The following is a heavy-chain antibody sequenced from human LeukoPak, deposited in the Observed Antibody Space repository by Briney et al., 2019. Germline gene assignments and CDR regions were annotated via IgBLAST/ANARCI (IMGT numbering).Heavy chain of an antibody. V-gene: IGHV1-3*01. Sequence: GASVKVSCKASGYTFTSYAMHWVRQAPGQRLEWMGWINAGNGNTKYSQKFQGRVTITADESTSTAYMELSSLRSEDTAVYYCARDSSGYFGYWGQGTLVTVSS. D-gene: IGHD3-22*01. CDR1: GYTFTSYA. J-gene: IGHJ4*02. CDR3: ARDSSGYFGY. CDR2: INAGNGNT.